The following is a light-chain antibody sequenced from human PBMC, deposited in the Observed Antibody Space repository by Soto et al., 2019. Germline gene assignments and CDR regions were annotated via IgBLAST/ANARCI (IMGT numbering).Light chain of an antibody. CDR3: SSYAGSNNLV. Sequence: QSALTQPPSASESPGQSVTISCTGTSSDVGGYNYVSWYQLHPGKAPKLIIYEVTKRPSGVPDRFSGSKSGSTASLTVSGLQAEDEADYYCSSYAGSNNLVFGGGTKLTVL. V-gene: IGLV2-8*01. CDR2: EVT. CDR1: SSDVGGYNY. J-gene: IGLJ2*01.